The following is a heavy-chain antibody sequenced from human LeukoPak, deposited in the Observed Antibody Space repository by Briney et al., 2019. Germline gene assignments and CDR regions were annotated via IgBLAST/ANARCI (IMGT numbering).Heavy chain of an antibody. J-gene: IGHJ4*02. CDR2: IWYDGSNK. CDR1: GGTFSSYG. V-gene: IGHV3-33*01. CDR3: AREEGLGYFDY. Sequence: SCKASGGTFSSYGMHWVRQAPGKGLEWVAVIWYDGSNKYYADSVKGRFTISRDNSKNTLYLQMNSLRAEDTAVYYCAREEGLGYFDYWGQGTLVTVSS.